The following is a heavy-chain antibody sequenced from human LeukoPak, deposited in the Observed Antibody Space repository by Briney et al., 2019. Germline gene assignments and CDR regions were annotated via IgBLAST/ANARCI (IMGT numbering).Heavy chain of an antibody. CDR1: GYTFSDYF. D-gene: IGHD4-17*01. V-gene: IGHV1-2*02. CDR2: ISPEGGDT. J-gene: IGHJ4*02. CDR3: ARNYGHNSKYFDF. Sequence: ASVKVSCKASGYTFSDYFMHWVRLAPGQGLEWMGWISPEGGDTHYAQRFQGRVTMTRDTTISTAYMELTSLSSDDTAVYYCARNYGHNSKYFDFWGQGTLVTVSS.